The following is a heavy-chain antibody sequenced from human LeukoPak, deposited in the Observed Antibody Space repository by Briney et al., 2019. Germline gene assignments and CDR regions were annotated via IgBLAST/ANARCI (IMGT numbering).Heavy chain of an antibody. D-gene: IGHD3-3*01. Sequence: PGRFLRLSCAASGFTFSSYAMHWVRQAAGKGLEGVAVISYDGSNKYYADSVKGRFTLSRDNSKNTLYQQMNSLRAEDTAVYYCARGRTPYDFWSGYGYWGQGTLVTVSS. V-gene: IGHV3-30-3*01. CDR2: ISYDGSNK. CDR1: GFTFSSYA. CDR3: ARGRTPYDFWSGYGY. J-gene: IGHJ4*02.